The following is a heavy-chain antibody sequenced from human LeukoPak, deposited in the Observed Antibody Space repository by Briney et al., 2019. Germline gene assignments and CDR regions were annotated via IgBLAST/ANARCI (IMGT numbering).Heavy chain of an antibody. V-gene: IGHV1-2*02. CDR3: ARDGFLDS. CDR2: INPNSGDT. CDR1: GYTFTGYY. J-gene: IGHJ4*02. D-gene: IGHD3-10*01. Sequence: GASVKVSCKASGYTFTGYYMHWVRQAPGQGLEWMGWINPNSGDTNSAQKFQGRFTMTRDTSISTVYMELSRLRSDDTAVYYCARDGFLDSWGQGTLVTVSS.